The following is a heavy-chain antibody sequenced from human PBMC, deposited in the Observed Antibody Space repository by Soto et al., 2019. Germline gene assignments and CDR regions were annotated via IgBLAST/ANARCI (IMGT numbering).Heavy chain of an antibody. V-gene: IGHV4-31*03. CDR1: GASMATGGPY. Sequence: SDTLSPTCTVSGASMATGGPYYNWIRQVPGKGLEWIGYVYYSGATHYTPSLRARATISRDTSNNQFSLRLISVNAADKALSSRARAKAVQPTVWGFWGQGIQVTVS. CDR3: ARAKAVQPTVWGF. D-gene: IGHD3-16*01. CDR2: VYYSGAT. J-gene: IGHJ4*02.